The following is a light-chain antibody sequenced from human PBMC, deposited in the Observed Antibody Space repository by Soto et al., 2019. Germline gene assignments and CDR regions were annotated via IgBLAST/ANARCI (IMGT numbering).Light chain of an antibody. CDR3: SSYSSSSAPYV. CDR1: SSDVGGYDY. V-gene: IGLV2-14*03. CDR2: DVN. Sequence: QSALTQPASVSGSPGQSITISCTGTSSDVGGYDYVSWYQQHPGKAPIFMIYDVNNRPSGVPDRFSGSKSGNTASLTISGLQAEDEADYYCSSYSSSSAPYVFGTGTKLTVL. J-gene: IGLJ1*01.